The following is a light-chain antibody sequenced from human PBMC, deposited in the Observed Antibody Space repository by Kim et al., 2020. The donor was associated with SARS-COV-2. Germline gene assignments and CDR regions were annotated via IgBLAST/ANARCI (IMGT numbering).Light chain of an antibody. V-gene: IGLV1-51*01. CDR2: DNN. CDR3: GTWDSSLSACWV. J-gene: IGLJ3*02. CDR1: SSNIGNNY. Sequence: QKVTISCSGSSSNIGNNYVSWYQQLPGTAPKLLIYDNNKRPSGIPDRFSGSKSGTSVTLGITGLQTGDEADYYCGTWDSSLSACWVFGGGTKLTVL.